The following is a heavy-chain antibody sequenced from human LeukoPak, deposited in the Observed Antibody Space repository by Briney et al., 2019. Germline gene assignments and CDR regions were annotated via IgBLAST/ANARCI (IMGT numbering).Heavy chain of an antibody. J-gene: IGHJ3*02. CDR1: GFTFSNAW. CDR2: IKSKAAGGTT. D-gene: IGHD3-16*02. CDR3: ARGGARYDAFDI. Sequence: GGSLRLSCAASGFTFSNAWMNWVRQAPGKGLEWVGRIKSKAAGGTTDYAAPVKGRFTISRDDSKDTLYLQVSSLRAEDTAVYYCARGGARYDAFDIWGQGTVVTVSS. V-gene: IGHV3-15*01.